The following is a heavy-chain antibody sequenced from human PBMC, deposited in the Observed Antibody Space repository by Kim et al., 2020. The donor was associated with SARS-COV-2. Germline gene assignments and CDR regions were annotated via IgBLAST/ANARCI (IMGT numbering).Heavy chain of an antibody. V-gene: IGHV1-69*01. J-gene: IGHJ5*02. CDR3: ARDQVSTGTTGWFDP. Sequence: QKVQGRVTMTADQSTSTAYMELSSLRLEETAVYYCARDQVSTGTTGWFDPWGQGTLVTVSS. D-gene: IGHD1-1*01.